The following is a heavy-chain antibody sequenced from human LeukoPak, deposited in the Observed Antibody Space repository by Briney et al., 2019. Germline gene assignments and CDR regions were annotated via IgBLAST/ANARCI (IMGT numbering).Heavy chain of an antibody. D-gene: IGHD3-22*01. CDR3: ARKFYDSSGYYAYYFDY. J-gene: IGHJ4*02. Sequence: GGSLRLSCAASGFTFSSYGMHWVRQAPGKGLEWVAFIRYDGSNKYYADSVKGRFTISRDNSKNTLYLQMNSLRAEDTAVYYCARKFYDSSGYYAYYFDYWGQGTLVTVSS. V-gene: IGHV3-30*02. CDR1: GFTFSSYG. CDR2: IRYDGSNK.